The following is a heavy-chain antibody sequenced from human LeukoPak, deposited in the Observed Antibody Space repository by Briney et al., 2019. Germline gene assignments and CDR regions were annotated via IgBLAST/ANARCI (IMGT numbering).Heavy chain of an antibody. Sequence: SETLSLTCTVSGGSISSSSYYWGWIRQPPGKGLEWIGSIYYSGSTYYNPSLKSRVTISVDTSKNQFSLKLTSVTAADTAVYYCATVGGTSDYYVDVWGKGTTVIVSS. V-gene: IGHV4-39*07. CDR2: IYYSGST. CDR3: ATVGGTSDYYVDV. CDR1: GGSISSSSYY. D-gene: IGHD1-26*01. J-gene: IGHJ6*03.